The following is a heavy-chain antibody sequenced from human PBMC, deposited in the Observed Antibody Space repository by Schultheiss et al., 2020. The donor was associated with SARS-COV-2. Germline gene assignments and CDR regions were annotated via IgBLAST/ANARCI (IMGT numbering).Heavy chain of an antibody. CDR3: ARDGGPYYDFWSGYYNYYYYYMDV. CDR1: GGSISSYY. V-gene: IGHV4-59*01. D-gene: IGHD3-3*01. CDR2: IYYSGST. J-gene: IGHJ6*03. Sequence: SETLSLTCTVSGGSISSYYWSWIRQPPGKGLEYIGYIYYSGSTNYNPSLKSRVTISVDTSKNQFSLKLSSVTAADTAVYYCARDGGPYYDFWSGYYNYYYYYMDVWGKGTTVTVSS.